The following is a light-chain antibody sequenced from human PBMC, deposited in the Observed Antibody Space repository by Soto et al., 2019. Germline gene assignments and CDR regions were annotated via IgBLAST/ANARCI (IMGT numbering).Light chain of an antibody. V-gene: IGKV3-20*01. J-gene: IGKJ4*01. CDR2: GAS. CDR1: QSISSSY. CDR3: QQANSFPLT. Sequence: EIVLTQSPGTLSLSPGERASLSCRASQSISSSYLAWYQQKPGQAPRLLVYGASSRATGIADRFSGSGSGTDFTLTISSLQPEDFATYYCQQANSFPLTFGGGTKVDIK.